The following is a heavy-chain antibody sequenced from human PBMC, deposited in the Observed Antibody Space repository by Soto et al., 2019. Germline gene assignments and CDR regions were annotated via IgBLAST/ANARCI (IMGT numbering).Heavy chain of an antibody. V-gene: IGHV4-4*07. CDR1: GGSISSYY. CDR3: ARAAKFGDLYF. J-gene: IGHJ4*02. D-gene: IGHD3-10*02. Sequence: KPSETLSLTCTVSGGSISSYYWSWIRQPAGKGLEWIGRIYVSGIIDYNPSLKSRVTMSADTSKNQFSLNLRSVTAADTAMYYCARAAKFGDLYFWGQGTPVTVSS. CDR2: IYVSGII.